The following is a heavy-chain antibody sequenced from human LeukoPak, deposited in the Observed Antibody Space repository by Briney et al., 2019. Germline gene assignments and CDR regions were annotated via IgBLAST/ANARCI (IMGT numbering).Heavy chain of an antibody. D-gene: IGHD5-24*01. J-gene: IGHJ3*02. CDR2: IYTSGST. CDR1: GGSISSYY. V-gene: IGHV4-4*07. CDR3: ARGDGYNSGSAFDI. Sequence: SETLSLTCTVSGGSISSYYWSWIRQPAGKGLEWIGRIYTSGSTNYNPSLKSRVTMSVDTSKNQFSLKLSSVAAADTAVYYCARGDGYNSGSAFDIWGQETMVTVSS.